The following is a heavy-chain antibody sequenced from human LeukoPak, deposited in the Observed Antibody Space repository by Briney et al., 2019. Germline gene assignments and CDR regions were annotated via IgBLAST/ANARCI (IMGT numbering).Heavy chain of an antibody. Sequence: GMXWVGQAPGQGGEWXGWIITYNGNTNSAQKFHGRVTLTTHTSTSTAYMELRSLRSDDTAVYYCARDRVTGTTRLFDPWGQGTLVTVSS. CDR3: ARDRVTGTTRLFDP. D-gene: IGHD1-7*01. CDR2: IITYNGNT. CDR1: G. V-gene: IGHV1-18*01. J-gene: IGHJ5*02.